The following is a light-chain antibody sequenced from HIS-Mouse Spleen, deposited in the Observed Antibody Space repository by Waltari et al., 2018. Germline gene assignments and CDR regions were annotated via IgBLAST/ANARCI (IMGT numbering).Light chain of an antibody. J-gene: IGKJ2*01. V-gene: IGKV2-30*02. CDR3: MQGTHWPIT. CDR1: QRPLHSDGNTY. CDR2: KFS. Sequence: DVVMTQSPLSLPVTLGQPASISCTYSQRPLHSDGNTYLNWFQQRPGRFPRRLIYKFSNRDSEVPERFSGSRSRTDFTLKISRVEGEDVGVYYCMQGTHWPITFGQGTKLEIK.